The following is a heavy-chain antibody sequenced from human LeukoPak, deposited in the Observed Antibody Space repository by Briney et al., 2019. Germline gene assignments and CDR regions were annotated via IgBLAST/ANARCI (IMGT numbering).Heavy chain of an antibody. Sequence: SETLSLTCTVSGGSISSYYWSWIRQPPGKGLEWIGYIHYSGSTNYNPSLKSRGTISGDTSKNQFSLKLSAVTAADTAVYYCAREQGYCSSTSCPTDWFDPWGQGTLVTVSS. CDR2: IHYSGST. V-gene: IGHV4-59*01. J-gene: IGHJ5*02. CDR1: GGSISSYY. CDR3: AREQGYCSSTSCPTDWFDP. D-gene: IGHD2-2*01.